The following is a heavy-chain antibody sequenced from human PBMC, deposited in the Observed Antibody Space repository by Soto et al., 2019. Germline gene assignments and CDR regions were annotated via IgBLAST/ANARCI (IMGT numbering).Heavy chain of an antibody. J-gene: IGHJ4*02. D-gene: IGHD4-17*01. Sequence: EVQLVESGGDLVQPGGSLRLSCAASGFTFSTYWMHWVRQVPGKGPEWVSRMSSDGSSTAYADSVRGRFIISRDNAKNTLYLQMNSLRVDDTAVYYCARGTVRDHDFGDHWRLGNLVDVSS. CDR2: MSSDGSST. CDR1: GFTFSTYW. V-gene: IGHV3-74*01. CDR3: ARGTVRDHDFGDH.